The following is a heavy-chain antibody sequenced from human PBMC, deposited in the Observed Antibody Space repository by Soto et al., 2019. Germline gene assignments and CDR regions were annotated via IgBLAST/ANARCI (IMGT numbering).Heavy chain of an antibody. D-gene: IGHD2-8*02. CDR1: GLTSLHYG. Sequence: LPCVVSGLTSLHYGMHWVRQPPGKGLEWVALISDDGDKRYCADSVRGRLIISRDNYKDTLYLQMNSLGPADSAGLLCANHRIRIGGVNSFVYWGHG. V-gene: IGHV3-30*18. CDR3: ANHRIRIGGVNSFVY. CDR2: ISDDGDKR. J-gene: IGHJ4*01.